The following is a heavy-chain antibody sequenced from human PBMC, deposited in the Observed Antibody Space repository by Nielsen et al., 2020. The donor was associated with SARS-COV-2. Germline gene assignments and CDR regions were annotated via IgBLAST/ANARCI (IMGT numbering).Heavy chain of an antibody. D-gene: IGHD1-26*01. CDR2: IKSKTDGGTT. J-gene: IGHJ5*02. CDR3: TSRRISGTYSYTWFDP. Sequence: GESLKISCAASGITLSNAWMSWVRQAPGKGLEWVGRIKSKTDGGTTDYAAPVKGRFTISRDDSKNTLYLQMNSLKTEDTAVYYCTSRRISGTYSYTWFDPWGQGSLVTVSS. CDR1: GITLSNAW. V-gene: IGHV3-15*01.